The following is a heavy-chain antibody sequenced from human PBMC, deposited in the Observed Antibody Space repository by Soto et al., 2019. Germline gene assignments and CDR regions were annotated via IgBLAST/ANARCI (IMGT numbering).Heavy chain of an antibody. CDR1: GGSISSYY. D-gene: IGHD1-26*01. J-gene: IGHJ5*02. V-gene: IGHV4-59*01. CDR3: ATSRVGPELDP. CDR2: IYYSGST. Sequence: SETLSLTCTVSGGSISSYYWSWIRQPPGKGLEWIGYIYYSGSTNYNPSLKSRVTISVDTSKNQFSLKLSSVTAADTAVYYCATSRVGPELDPWGQGTLVTVSS.